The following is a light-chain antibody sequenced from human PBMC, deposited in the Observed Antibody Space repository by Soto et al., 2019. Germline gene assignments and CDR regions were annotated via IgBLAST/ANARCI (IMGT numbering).Light chain of an antibody. CDR2: RDA. V-gene: IGLV3-9*01. Sequence: SYELTQPLSVSVALGQTARITCGGNNIGSKTVHWYQQKPGQAPVLVIYRDANRPSGIPERFSGSNSGNTATLTISTAQAGDEADYCCQVWDSSTVVFGGGTKVTVL. J-gene: IGLJ2*01. CDR1: NIGSKT. CDR3: QVWDSSTVV.